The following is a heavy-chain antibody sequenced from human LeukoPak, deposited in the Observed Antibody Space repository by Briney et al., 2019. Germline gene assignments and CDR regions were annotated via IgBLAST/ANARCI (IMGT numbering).Heavy chain of an antibody. D-gene: IGHD2-21*01. Sequence: SETLSLTCAVSGGSISSYCWSWVRQPPGKGLEWIGYIFTSGSTDYNPSLKSRVTMSVDTSKNQLSMELRFLTAADTAVYYCATSHDVKTAPYDLWGQGTLVTVSS. CDR1: GGSISSYC. V-gene: IGHV4-4*09. CDR2: IFTSGST. CDR3: ATSHDVKTAPYDL. J-gene: IGHJ5*02.